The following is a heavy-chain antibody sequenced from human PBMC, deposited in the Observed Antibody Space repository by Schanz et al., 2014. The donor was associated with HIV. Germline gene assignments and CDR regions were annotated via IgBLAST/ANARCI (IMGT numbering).Heavy chain of an antibody. CDR1: GFNFNNYA. Sequence: EVQLLESGGGLEQPGGSLRLSCAASGFNFNNYAMTWVRQAPGKGLEWASSISESGGRTYYADSVNGRFTISRDNSKNTLYLQMTTLRIDDTAVYYCAKPEYDSRGNSQSHFDYWGQGTLVTVSP. CDR3: AKPEYDSRGNSQSHFDY. V-gene: IGHV3-23*01. J-gene: IGHJ4*02. D-gene: IGHD3-22*01. CDR2: ISESGGRT.